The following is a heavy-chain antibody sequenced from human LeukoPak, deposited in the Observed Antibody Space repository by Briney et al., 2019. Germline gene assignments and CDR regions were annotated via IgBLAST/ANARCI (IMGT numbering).Heavy chain of an antibody. CDR3: ARGGMSARPDY. V-gene: IGHV3-33*01. D-gene: IGHD6-6*01. Sequence: PGMSLRLSCTASGFSFRDNAMHWVRQAPGKGLEWVSIIWYDGSNEKYADSVKGRFTISRDNSKNTVYLQMNSPRVEDTAMYYCARGGMSARPDYWGQGTLVTVSS. CDR2: IWYDGSNE. J-gene: IGHJ4*02. CDR1: GFSFRDNA.